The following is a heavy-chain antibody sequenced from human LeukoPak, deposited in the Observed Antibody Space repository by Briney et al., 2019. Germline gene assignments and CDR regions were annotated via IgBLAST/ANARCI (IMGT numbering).Heavy chain of an antibody. CDR2: IYSGGST. V-gene: IGHV3-53*01. J-gene: IGHJ4*02. Sequence: GGSLRLSCAASGFTFDDYAMHWVRQAPGKGLEWVSVIYSGGSTYYADSVKGRFTISRDNSKNTLYLQMNSLRAEDTAVYYCARARGYSSGWRDWGQGTLVTVSS. D-gene: IGHD6-19*01. CDR3: ARARGYSSGWRD. CDR1: GFTFDDYA.